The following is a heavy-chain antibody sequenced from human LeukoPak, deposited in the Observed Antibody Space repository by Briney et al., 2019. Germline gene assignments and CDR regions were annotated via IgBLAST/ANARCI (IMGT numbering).Heavy chain of an antibody. V-gene: IGHV4-34*01. Sequence: SETLSLTCAVYGGSFSGYYWSWIRQPPGKGLEWIGEINHSGSTNYNPSLKRRVTISVDTSKNQFSLKLSSVTAADTAVYYCARPRGDSSSFDWYFDLWGRGTLVTVSS. D-gene: IGHD6-6*01. J-gene: IGHJ2*01. CDR3: ARPRGDSSSFDWYFDL. CDR2: INHSGST. CDR1: GGSFSGYY.